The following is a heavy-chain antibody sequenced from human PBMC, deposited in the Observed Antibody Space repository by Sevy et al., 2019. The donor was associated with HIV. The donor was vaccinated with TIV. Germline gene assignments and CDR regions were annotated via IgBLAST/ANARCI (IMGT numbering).Heavy chain of an antibody. CDR3: ARAPLCRGTRVVIYFDY. J-gene: IGHJ4*02. Sequence: ASVKVSCKASGGTFSSYAISWVRQAPGQGLEWMGGIIPIFGTANYAQKFQGRVTITADESTSTAYMELSSLRSEDTAVYYCARAPLCRGTRVVIYFDYWGQGTLVTVSS. V-gene: IGHV1-69*13. CDR2: IIPIFGTA. D-gene: IGHD1-7*01. CDR1: GGTFSSYA.